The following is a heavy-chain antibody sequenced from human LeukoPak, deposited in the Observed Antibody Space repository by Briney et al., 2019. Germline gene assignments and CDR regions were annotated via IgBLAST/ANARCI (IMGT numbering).Heavy chain of an antibody. J-gene: IGHJ5*02. Sequence: SETLSLTCSVSGGSISSSSYYWGWIRQPPGKGLEWIGSIYYSGSTYYNPSLKSRVTISVDTSKNQFSLKLSSVTAADTAVYYCARGRSPFPRSWFDPWGQGTLVTVSS. V-gene: IGHV4-39*01. CDR1: GGSISSSSYY. CDR3: ARGRSPFPRSWFDP. CDR2: IYYSGST.